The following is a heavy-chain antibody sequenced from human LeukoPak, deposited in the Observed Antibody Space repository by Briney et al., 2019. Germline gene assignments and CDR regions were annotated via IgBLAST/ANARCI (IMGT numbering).Heavy chain of an antibody. V-gene: IGHV1-3*01. J-gene: IGHJ4*02. CDR2: INAGNGNT. CDR1: GYTFTSYA. D-gene: IGHD5-18*01. Sequence: ASVKVSCTASGYTFTSYAMHWVRQAPGQRLEWMGWINAGNGNTKYSQKFQGRVTITRDTSASTAYMELSSLRSEDTAVYYCARLGGYSYGYLDYWGQGTLVTVSS. CDR3: ARLGGYSYGYLDY.